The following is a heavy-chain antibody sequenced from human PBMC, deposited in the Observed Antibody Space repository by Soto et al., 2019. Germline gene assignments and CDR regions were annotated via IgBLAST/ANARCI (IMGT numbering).Heavy chain of an antibody. J-gene: IGHJ3*02. D-gene: IGHD6-19*01. V-gene: IGHV3-53*01. Sequence: GGSLRLSCAASGFTVSSNYMSCVRQAPGKGLEWVSVIYSGGSTYYADSVKGRFTISRDNSKNTLYLQMNSLRAEDTAVYYCARAREYSSGWYDAFDIWGQGTMVTVSS. CDR1: GFTVSSNY. CDR3: ARAREYSSGWYDAFDI. CDR2: IYSGGST.